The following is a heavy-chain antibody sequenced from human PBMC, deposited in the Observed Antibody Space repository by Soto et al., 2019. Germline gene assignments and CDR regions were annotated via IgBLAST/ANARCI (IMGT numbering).Heavy chain of an antibody. J-gene: IGHJ3*02. V-gene: IGHV1-8*01. D-gene: IGHD3-10*01. Sequence: ASVKVSCKASGYTFTSYDINWVRQATGQGLEWMGWMNPNSGNTGYAQKFQGRVTMTRNTSISTAYMELSSLRSKDTAVYYCARGLLLWFGELLYGGDDAFDIWGQGTMVTVSS. CDR3: ARGLLLWFGELLYGGDDAFDI. CDR1: GYTFTSYD. CDR2: MNPNSGNT.